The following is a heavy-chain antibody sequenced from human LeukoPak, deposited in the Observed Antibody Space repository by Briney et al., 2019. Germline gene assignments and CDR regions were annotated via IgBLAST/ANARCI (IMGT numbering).Heavy chain of an antibody. CDR3: ARHSAAAGTFDY. Sequence: ASVKVSCKASGYTFTSYGISWVRQAPGQGLEWMGWISAYNGNTNYAQKLRGRVTMTTDTSTSTAYMELRSLRSDDTAVYYCARHSAAAGTFDYWGQGTLVTVSS. D-gene: IGHD6-13*01. V-gene: IGHV1-18*01. CDR1: GYTFTSYG. J-gene: IGHJ4*02. CDR2: ISAYNGNT.